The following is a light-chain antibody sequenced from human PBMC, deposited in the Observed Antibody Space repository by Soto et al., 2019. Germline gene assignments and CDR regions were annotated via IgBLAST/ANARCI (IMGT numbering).Light chain of an antibody. CDR2: SSN. CDR3: AAWDDSLSGVV. CDR1: SSNIGSNS. V-gene: IGLV1-44*01. Sequence: QSVLTQPPSASGTPGQRVTISCSGSSSNIGSNSVHWYQQLPGTAPKLLMYSSNQRPSGVPDRFSGSKSGTSASLAISGLQSEDEADYYCAAWDDSLSGVVFGGGTKLTVL. J-gene: IGLJ2*01.